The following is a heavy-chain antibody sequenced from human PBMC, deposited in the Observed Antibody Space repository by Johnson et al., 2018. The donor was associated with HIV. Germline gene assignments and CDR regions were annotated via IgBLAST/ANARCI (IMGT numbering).Heavy chain of an antibody. D-gene: IGHD3-22*01. CDR3: AREYYYDSSGYYDEVSRAFDI. CDR1: GFSFSSYA. Sequence: VQLVESGGGVVQPGRSLRLSCAASGFSFSSYAMHWVRQAPGKGLEWVSGISWNSGSIGYADSVKGRFTISRDNAKNSLYLQMNSLRAEDTALYYCAREYYYDSSGYYDEVSRAFDIWGQGTMVTVSS. V-gene: IGHV3-9*01. CDR2: ISWNSGSI. J-gene: IGHJ3*02.